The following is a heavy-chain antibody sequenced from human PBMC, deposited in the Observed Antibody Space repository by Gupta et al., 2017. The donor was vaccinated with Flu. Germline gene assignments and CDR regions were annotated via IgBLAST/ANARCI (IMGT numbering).Heavy chain of an antibody. D-gene: IGHD3-22*01. V-gene: IGHV1-69*06. Sequence: QVQLVQSGAEVKKPGSSVKVSCKTSGGISNSYAISWVRQAPGQGLEWMGGITAIFGTSNHAQKFQGRVTITADKSTTTAYMELSSLRSEDTAVYYCARAKNYYDTSGKEGWEYWGQGTLVTVSS. CDR1: GGISNSYA. J-gene: IGHJ4*02. CDR3: ARAKNYYDTSGKEGWEY. CDR2: ITAIFGTS.